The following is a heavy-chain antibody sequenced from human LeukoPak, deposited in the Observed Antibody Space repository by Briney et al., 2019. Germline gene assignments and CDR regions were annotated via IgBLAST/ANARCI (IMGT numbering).Heavy chain of an antibody. D-gene: IGHD1-26*01. Sequence: GGSLRLSCAASGFTFSSYAMSWVRQAPGKGLEWVSAISGSGGSTYYADSVKGRFTISRDNTKNTLFLQMSNLRAEDTSLYYCAFGSGTYYNALDIWGQGTMVTVS. CDR3: AFGSGTYYNALDI. V-gene: IGHV3-23*01. CDR1: GFTFSSYA. J-gene: IGHJ3*02. CDR2: ISGSGGST.